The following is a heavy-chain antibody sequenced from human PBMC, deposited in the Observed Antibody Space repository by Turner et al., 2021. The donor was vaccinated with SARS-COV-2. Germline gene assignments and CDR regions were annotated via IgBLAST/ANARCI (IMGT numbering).Heavy chain of an antibody. CDR3: AREGYSGHFDH. V-gene: IGHV1-69*01. J-gene: IGHJ4*02. D-gene: IGHD4-4*01. CDR2: VVPIFGKS. Sequence: VHLVQSGAEVKTPGSAVKVSCKVSGDKFSTNGISWVRQAPGKGLEWMGGVVPIFGKSNYAQKFQGRVTITADELTTTAYMELSRLTSEDTAVYFCAREGYSGHFDHWGQGTLVTVSS. CDR1: GDKFSTNG.